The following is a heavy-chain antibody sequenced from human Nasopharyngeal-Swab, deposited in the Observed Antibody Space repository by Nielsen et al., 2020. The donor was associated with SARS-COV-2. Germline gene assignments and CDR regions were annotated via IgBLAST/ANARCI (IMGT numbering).Heavy chain of an antibody. Sequence: SLKTSCAACGFTFSSYAMHWLRQAPGKGLEWVAVISYDGSNKYYADSVKGRFTISRDNSKNTLYLQMNRLRAEDTAVYYCARGDLEPELLWFGELLYYFDYWGQGTLVTVSS. V-gene: IGHV3-30*04. J-gene: IGHJ4*02. CDR1: GFTFSSYA. D-gene: IGHD3-10*01. CDR3: ARGDLEPELLWFGELLYYFDY. CDR2: ISYDGSNK.